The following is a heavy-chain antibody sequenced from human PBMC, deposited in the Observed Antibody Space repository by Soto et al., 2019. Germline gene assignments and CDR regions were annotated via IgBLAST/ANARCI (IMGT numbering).Heavy chain of an antibody. CDR1: GFTFSTYS. CDR2: ISSRSTYI. J-gene: IGHJ4*02. V-gene: IGHV3-21*01. D-gene: IGHD1-1*01. CDR3: APNGGTGKPFEY. Sequence: EVQLVESGGGLVKPGGSLRLSCAASGFTFSTYSINWVRQAPGKGLEWVSSISSRSTYIYYADSVKGRFTISRDNAKNSLYLQMNSLRDEDTAVYYCAPNGGTGKPFEYWGQGTLVTVSS.